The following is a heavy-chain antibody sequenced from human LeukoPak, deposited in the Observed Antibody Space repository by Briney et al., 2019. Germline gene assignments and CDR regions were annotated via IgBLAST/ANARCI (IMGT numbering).Heavy chain of an antibody. V-gene: IGHV3-74*03. CDR1: GFTFSSNW. CDR2: INGDGRII. CDR3: ARRPPTNWGLDY. D-gene: IGHD7-27*01. Sequence: PGGSLTLSCAASGFTFSSNWMHWVRHAPGKGLVWISRINGDGRIIQHAESVKGRFTISRDNSKNMLYLQMNSLRAEDTAVYYCARRPPTNWGLDYWGQGTLVTVSS. J-gene: IGHJ4*02.